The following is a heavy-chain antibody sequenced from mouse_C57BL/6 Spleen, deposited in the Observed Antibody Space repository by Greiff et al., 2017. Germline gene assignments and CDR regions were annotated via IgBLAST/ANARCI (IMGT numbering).Heavy chain of an antibody. D-gene: IGHD2-3*01. CDR3: ARHEGYGGYYFDY. CDR2: ISSGGSYT. J-gene: IGHJ2*01. CDR1: GFTFSSYG. V-gene: IGHV5-6*01. Sequence: EVQGVESGGDLVKPGGSLKLSCAASGFTFSSYGMSWVRQTPDKRLEWVATISSGGSYTYYPDSVKGRFTISRDNAKNTLYLQMSSLKSEDTAMYYCARHEGYGGYYFDYWGQGTTLTVSS.